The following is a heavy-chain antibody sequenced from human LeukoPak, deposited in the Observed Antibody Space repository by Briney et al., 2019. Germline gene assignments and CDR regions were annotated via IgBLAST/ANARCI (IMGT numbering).Heavy chain of an antibody. Sequence: ASVSVSFKVSGYTLTELSMHWVRQAPGKGLEWMGGFDPEGGETIYAQKFQGRVTMTEDTSTDAAYMELSSLRSEDTAVYYCAADLSGDAFDIWGQGRMVTVSS. D-gene: IGHD1-26*01. V-gene: IGHV1-24*01. CDR2: FDPEGGET. CDR1: GYTLTELS. J-gene: IGHJ3*02. CDR3: AADLSGDAFDI.